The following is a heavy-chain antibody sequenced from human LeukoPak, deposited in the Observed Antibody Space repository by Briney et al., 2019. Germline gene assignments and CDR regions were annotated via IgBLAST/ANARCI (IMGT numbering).Heavy chain of an antibody. J-gene: IGHJ4*02. CDR3: ARDQALYYYDSSGYRFDY. CDR1: GYTFTSYG. CDR2: ISAYNGNT. V-gene: IGHV1-18*01. D-gene: IGHD3-22*01. Sequence: GASVKVSCKASGYTFTSYGISWVRQAPGQGLEWMGWISAYNGNTNYAQKLQGRGTMTTDTSTSTAYMELRSLRSDDTGVYYCARDQALYYYDSSGYRFDYWGQGTLVTVSS.